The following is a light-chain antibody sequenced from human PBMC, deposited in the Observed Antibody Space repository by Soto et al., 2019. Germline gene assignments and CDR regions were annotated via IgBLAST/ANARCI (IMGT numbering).Light chain of an antibody. Sequence: QSALTQPASVSGSPGQSITISCTGTSSDVGAYNYVSWYQQHPGKAPKLMIYDVSNRPSRVSNRFSGSKSGNTASLAISGLQAEDEADYYCSSFTSTNTHVVFGGGTKLTVL. CDR2: DVS. CDR3: SSFTSTNTHVV. V-gene: IGLV2-14*03. CDR1: SSDVGAYNY. J-gene: IGLJ2*01.